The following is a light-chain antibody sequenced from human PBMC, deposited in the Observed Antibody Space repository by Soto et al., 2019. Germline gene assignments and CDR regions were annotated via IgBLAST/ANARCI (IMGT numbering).Light chain of an antibody. CDR2: VNT. J-gene: IGLJ1*01. CDR3: QSYDDSLSAFV. CDR1: SSNIGAGYD. V-gene: IGLV1-40*01. Sequence: QSVLTQPPSVSGAPGQRVTISCTGSSSNIGAGYDVHWYQQLPGTAPKLLIYVNTNRPSGVPDRFSASKSGTSASLAITGLQAEDEADYYCQSYDDSLSAFVCGTGTKVTVL.